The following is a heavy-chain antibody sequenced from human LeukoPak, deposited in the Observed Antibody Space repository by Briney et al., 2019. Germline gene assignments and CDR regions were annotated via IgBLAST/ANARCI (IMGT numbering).Heavy chain of an antibody. CDR2: MNHSRNT. CDR3: ARRSSRYFGSRSYRKYYFDC. CDR1: GWTFSCYY. V-gene: IGHV4-34*01. J-gene: IGHJ4*02. D-gene: IGHD3-10*01. Sequence: PWGTLSLTCAGYGWTFSCYYWTWIRQPPGKGLEWVGEMNHSRNTNYSPSLKSRATISFGRHKNQFYLTLTSVPAADTAVYYCARRSSRYFGSRSYRKYYFDCWGQGTLVIVSS.